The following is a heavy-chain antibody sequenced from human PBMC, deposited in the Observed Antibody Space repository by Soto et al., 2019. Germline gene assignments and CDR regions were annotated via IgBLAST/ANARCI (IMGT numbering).Heavy chain of an antibody. CDR1: GFTFSGSA. D-gene: IGHD3-10*01. V-gene: IGHV3-73*01. J-gene: IGHJ4*02. CDR3: TTLDSTMHDY. Sequence: GGSLRLSCAASGFTFSGSAMHWVRQASGKGLEWVGRIRSKANSYATAYAASVKGRFTISRDDSKNTAYLQMNSLKTEDTAVYYCTTLDSTMHDYWGQGTLVTVSS. CDR2: IRSKANSYAT.